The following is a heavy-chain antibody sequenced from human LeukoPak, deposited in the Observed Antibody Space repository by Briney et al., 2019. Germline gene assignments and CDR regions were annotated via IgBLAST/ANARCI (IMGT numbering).Heavy chain of an antibody. J-gene: IGHJ4*02. CDR1: GFTFSSYG. CDR2: IRSDGSNK. CDR3: AKGVKHIVVVTAQHYFDY. D-gene: IGHD2-21*02. Sequence: PGGSLRLSCAASGFTFSSYGMHWVRQAPGKGLEWVAFIRSDGSNKYYADSVKGRFTISRDNSKNTLYLQMNSLRADDTAVYYCAKGVKHIVVVTAQHYFDYWGQGTLVTVSS. V-gene: IGHV3-30*02.